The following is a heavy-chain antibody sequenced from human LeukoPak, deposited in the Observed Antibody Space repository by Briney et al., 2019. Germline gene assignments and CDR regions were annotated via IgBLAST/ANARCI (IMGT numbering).Heavy chain of an antibody. Sequence: ASVKVSCKASGYTFTSYDINWVRQATGQGLECMGWMNPNSGNTGYAQKFQGRVTMTRNTSISTVYMELSSLRSEDTAVYYCARGARGSGNYEWFDPWGQGTLVTVSS. D-gene: IGHD3-10*01. CDR1: GYTFTSYD. CDR2: MNPNSGNT. CDR3: ARGARGSGNYEWFDP. V-gene: IGHV1-8*01. J-gene: IGHJ5*02.